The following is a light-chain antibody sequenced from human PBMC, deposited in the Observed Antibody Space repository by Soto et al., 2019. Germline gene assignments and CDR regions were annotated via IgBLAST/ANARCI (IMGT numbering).Light chain of an antibody. CDR1: QGISSS. CDR2: AAS. V-gene: IGKV1-9*01. J-gene: IGKJ5*01. Sequence: IQSLLYSSFLSAFLGDRLTITCLASQGISSSLAWYQQKPGEAPKHLISAASTLQSGVPPRFIGSGSGTEFTLTISSRQPDEFARYYCQKPNTYLLTLCQGARLEVK. CDR3: QKPNTYLLT.